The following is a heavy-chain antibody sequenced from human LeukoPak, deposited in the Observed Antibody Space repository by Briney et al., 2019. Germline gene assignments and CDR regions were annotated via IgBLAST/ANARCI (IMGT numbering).Heavy chain of an antibody. D-gene: IGHD7-27*01. V-gene: IGHV1-3*01. CDR1: GYTFTSYA. CDR2: INAGNVNT. J-gene: IGHJ4*02. CDR3: ARGPLGRNGDYFDY. Sequence: GASVTVSCTASGYTFTSYAIQWVRQAPIQRLECMGWINAGNVNTKYSQNLQGRVTITRDTSASTAYMELSSLRSEDTAVYYCARGPLGRNGDYFDYWGQGTLVTVSS.